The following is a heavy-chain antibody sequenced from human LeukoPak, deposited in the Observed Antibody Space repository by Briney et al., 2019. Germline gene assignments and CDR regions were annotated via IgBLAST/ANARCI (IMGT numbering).Heavy chain of an antibody. J-gene: IGHJ3*02. CDR1: GYTFTGYY. V-gene: IGHV1-2*02. Sequence: ASVKVSCKASGYTFTGYYMHWVRQAPGQGLEWMGWINPNSGGTNYAQKFQGRVTMTRDTSISTAYMELSRLRSDDTAVYYCARYVMGPLSYCSGGSCYSRGGEIRAFDIWGQGTMVTVSS. CDR3: ARYVMGPLSYCSGGSCYSRGGEIRAFDI. D-gene: IGHD2-15*01. CDR2: INPNSGGT.